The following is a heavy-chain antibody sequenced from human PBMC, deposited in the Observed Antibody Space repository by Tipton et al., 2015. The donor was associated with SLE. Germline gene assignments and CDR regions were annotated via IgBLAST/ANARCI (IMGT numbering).Heavy chain of an antibody. CDR2: IYHSGSP. CDR3: ARAMSPSNYYGMDV. V-gene: IGHV4-30-2*01. J-gene: IGHJ6*02. Sequence: LRLSCVASGGSISSGGYSWTWIRQPPGKGLEWIGYIYHSGSPYHNPSLKSRVTISVDRSQNQFSLRLNSVTAADTAVYYCARAMSPSNYYGMDVWGPGTTVTVSS. CDR1: GGSISSGGYS.